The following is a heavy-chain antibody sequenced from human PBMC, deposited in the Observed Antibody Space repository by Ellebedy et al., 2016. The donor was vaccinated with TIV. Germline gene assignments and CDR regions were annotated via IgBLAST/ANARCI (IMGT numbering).Heavy chain of an antibody. Sequence: GESLKISCQGLAFSFSDYWIGWLRQTPGEGLEWIGIIYPSDSDTRYTPSFQGLVTISADKSTNTAYLQCASLKATDRAMYYCARPKRGYGGCEIVDSWGQGTLVTVSS. D-gene: IGHD5-12*01. V-gene: IGHV5-51*01. J-gene: IGHJ4*02. CDR3: ARPKRGYGGCEIVDS. CDR1: AFSFSDYW. CDR2: IYPSDSDT.